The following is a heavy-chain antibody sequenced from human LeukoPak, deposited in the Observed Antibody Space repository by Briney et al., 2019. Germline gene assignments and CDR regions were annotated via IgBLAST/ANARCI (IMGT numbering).Heavy chain of an antibody. V-gene: IGHV4-59*01. CDR2: IYYSGST. CDR1: GGSISSYY. CDR3: ARGEYSSSPFSFDY. D-gene: IGHD6-6*01. Sequence: PSETLSLTCTVSGGSISSYYWSWIRQPPGKGLEWIGYIYYSGSTNYNPSLKSRVTISVDTSKNQFSLKLSSVTAADTAVYYCARGEYSSSPFSFDYWGQGTLVTVSS. J-gene: IGHJ4*02.